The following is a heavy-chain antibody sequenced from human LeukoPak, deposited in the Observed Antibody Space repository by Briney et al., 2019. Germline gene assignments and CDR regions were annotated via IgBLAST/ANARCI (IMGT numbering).Heavy chain of an antibody. D-gene: IGHD3-3*01. CDR2: MNPNSGNT. V-gene: IGHV1-8*01. J-gene: IGHJ6*02. Sequence: ASVKVSCKASGYTFTSYDINWVRQATGQGLEWMGWMNPNSGNTGYAQKFQGRVTMTRNTSKSTAYMELSSLRSEDTAVYYCARLGLWSGYGKYYYYGMDVWGQGTTVTVSS. CDR3: ARLGLWSGYGKYYYYGMDV. CDR1: GYTFTSYD.